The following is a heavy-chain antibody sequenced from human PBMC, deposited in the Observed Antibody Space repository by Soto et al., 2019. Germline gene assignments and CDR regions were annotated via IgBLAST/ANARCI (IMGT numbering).Heavy chain of an antibody. J-gene: IGHJ6*02. Sequence: GGSLRLSCAASGFTFSSYAMHWVRQAPGKGLEWVAVISYDGSNKYYADSVKGRFTISRDNSKNTLYLQMNSLRAEDTAVYYCARVAIRLGDSSGYYRWDYYYGMDVWGQGTTVTVSS. D-gene: IGHD3-22*01. CDR3: ARVAIRLGDSSGYYRWDYYYGMDV. CDR2: ISYDGSNK. CDR1: GFTFSSYA. V-gene: IGHV3-30-3*01.